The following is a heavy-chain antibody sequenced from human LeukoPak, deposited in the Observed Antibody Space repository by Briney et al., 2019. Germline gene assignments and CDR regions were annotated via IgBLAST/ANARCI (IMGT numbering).Heavy chain of an antibody. CDR3: ARDDFWSGYYNY. V-gene: IGHV4-4*07. CDR2: IYTSGSP. CDR1: GGSISGYY. J-gene: IGHJ4*02. Sequence: SETLSLTCSVSGGSISGYYWSWIRQPAGKGLEWIGRIYTSGSPNYNPSLKSRVTMSVDTSKNQFSLKLSSVTAADTAVYYCARDDFWSGYYNYWGQGTLVTVSS. D-gene: IGHD3-3*01.